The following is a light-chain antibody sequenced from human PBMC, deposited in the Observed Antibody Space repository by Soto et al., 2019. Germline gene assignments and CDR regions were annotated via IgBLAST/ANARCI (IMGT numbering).Light chain of an antibody. V-gene: IGKV3-20*01. Sequence: EIVLTQSPGTLSLSPGERATLSCRVSQSVSSTYLAWYQQKPGQAPRLLIYGASSRATDIPDRFSGSGSGTDFTLTISRLEPEDFAVYYCQQCGSSLPWTFGQGTRVELK. CDR3: QQCGSSLPWT. CDR2: GAS. CDR1: QSVSSTY. J-gene: IGKJ1*01.